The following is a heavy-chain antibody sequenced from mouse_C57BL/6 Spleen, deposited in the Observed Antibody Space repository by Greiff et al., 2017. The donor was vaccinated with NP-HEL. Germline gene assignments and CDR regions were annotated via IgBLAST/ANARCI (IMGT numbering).Heavy chain of an antibody. CDR3: TTWGPGY. CDR1: GFNIKDDY. Sequence: EVQLQESGAELVRPGASVKLSCTASGFNIKDDYMHWVKQRPEQGLEWIGWIDPENGDTEYASKFQGKATITADTSSNTAYLQLSSLTSEDTAVYYCTTWGPGYWGQGTTLTVSS. V-gene: IGHV14-4*01. CDR2: IDPENGDT. J-gene: IGHJ2*01.